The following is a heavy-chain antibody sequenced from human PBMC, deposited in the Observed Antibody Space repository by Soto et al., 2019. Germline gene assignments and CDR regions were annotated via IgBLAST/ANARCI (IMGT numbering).Heavy chain of an antibody. D-gene: IGHD1-1*01. Sequence: QVQLQESGPGLVEPSGTLSLTCAVSGDSIRSSHWWSLVRQSPGKGLEWIGEIFHSRATKHNPSRERRVPMSVDKSNNQLSLKLRSVTAADTAVYYCARQLERGDLPEGFEYWGQGTLATVSS. J-gene: IGHJ4*02. CDR3: ARQLERGDLPEGFEY. CDR1: GDSIRSSHW. V-gene: IGHV4-4*02. CDR2: IFHSRAT.